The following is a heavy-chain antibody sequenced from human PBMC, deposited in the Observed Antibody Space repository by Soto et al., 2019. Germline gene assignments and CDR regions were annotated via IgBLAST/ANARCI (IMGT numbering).Heavy chain of an antibody. Sequence: QVQLVESGGGVVQPGWSLRLSCAASGFTFSSYGMHWVRQAPGKGLEWVAVISYDGSNKYYADSVKGRFTISRDNSKNTLYLQMNSLRAEDTAVYYCAKDRRKVVVAAPFDYWGQGTLVTVSS. J-gene: IGHJ4*02. CDR2: ISYDGSNK. CDR3: AKDRRKVVVAAPFDY. D-gene: IGHD2-15*01. V-gene: IGHV3-30*18. CDR1: GFTFSSYG.